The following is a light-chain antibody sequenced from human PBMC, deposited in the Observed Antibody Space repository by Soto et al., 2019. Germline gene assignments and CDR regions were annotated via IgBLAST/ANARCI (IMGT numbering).Light chain of an antibody. CDR2: GAS. CDR3: QQANSFLS. CDR1: QGISRW. V-gene: IGKV1-12*02. J-gene: IGKJ4*02. Sequence: IQMTQSPASVSASVGDRVTITCRASQGISRWLAWYQQKLGKAPRLLICGASNLQSGGPPRFSGSASGTDFDLTITTLQPDVFAPYYCQQANSFLSFGGGTKVEI.